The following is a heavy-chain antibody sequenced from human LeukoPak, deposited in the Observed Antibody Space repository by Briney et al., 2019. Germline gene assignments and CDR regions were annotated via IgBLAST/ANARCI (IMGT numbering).Heavy chain of an antibody. CDR1: GFTFSSYS. V-gene: IGHV3-21*01. J-gene: IGHJ5*02. D-gene: IGHD3-10*01. CDR2: ISSSSSYI. Sequence: GGSLRLSCAASGFTFSSYSMNWVRQAPGKGLEWVSSISSSSSYIYYADSGKGRFTISRDNAKNSLYLQMNSLRAEDTAVYYCARDYYGSGSAKFDPWGQGTLVTVSS. CDR3: ARDYYGSGSAKFDP.